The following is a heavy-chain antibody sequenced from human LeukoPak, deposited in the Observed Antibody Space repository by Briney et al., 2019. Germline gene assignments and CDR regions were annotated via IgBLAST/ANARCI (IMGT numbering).Heavy chain of an antibody. V-gene: IGHV4-59*11. CDR1: GGSISTHY. J-gene: IGHJ4*02. CDR3: ARRGVSGSWCFFDY. D-gene: IGHD6-13*01. CDR2: IYHTGST. Sequence: SETLSLTCTVSGGSISTHYWSWIRQPPGRGLEWIGYIYHTGSTNLHPSLKSRVTISVDTSKNQFSLKLSSVTAADTAVYYCARRGVSGSWCFFDYWGQGTLITVSS.